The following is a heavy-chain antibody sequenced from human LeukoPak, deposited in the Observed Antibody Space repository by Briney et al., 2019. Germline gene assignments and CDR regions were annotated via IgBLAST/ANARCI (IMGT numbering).Heavy chain of an antibody. CDR1: GYTFTSYG. CDR2: ISAYNGNT. Sequence: ASVKVSCKASGYTFTSYGISWVRQAPGQGREWMGWISAYNGNTNYAQKLQGRVTMTTDTSTSTAYRELRRLRSDDTAVYYCARENVVVVAADYYYYYMDVWGKGTTVTVSS. V-gene: IGHV1-18*01. D-gene: IGHD2-15*01. J-gene: IGHJ6*03. CDR3: ARENVVVVAADYYYYYMDV.